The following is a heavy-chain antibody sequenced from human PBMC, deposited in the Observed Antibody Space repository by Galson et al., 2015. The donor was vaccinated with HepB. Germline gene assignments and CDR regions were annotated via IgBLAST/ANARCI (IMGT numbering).Heavy chain of an antibody. CDR2: ISYDGSNK. V-gene: IGHV3-30*18. Sequence: SLRLSCAASGFTFSSYGMHWVRQAPGKGLEWVAVISYDGSNKYYADSVKGRFTISRDNSKNTLYLQMNSLRAEDTAVYYCAKDQGYYDSSGPPAPAFDYWGQGTLVTVSS. J-gene: IGHJ4*02. CDR1: GFTFSSYG. CDR3: AKDQGYYDSSGPPAPAFDY. D-gene: IGHD3-22*01.